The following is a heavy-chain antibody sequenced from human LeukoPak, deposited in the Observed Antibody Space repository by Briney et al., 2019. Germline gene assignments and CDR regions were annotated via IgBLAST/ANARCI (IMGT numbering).Heavy chain of an antibody. CDR2: IYYSGST. CDR3: ARREGLLEWLSPHYFDY. V-gene: IGHV4-39*07. D-gene: IGHD3-3*01. CDR1: GGSISSSSYY. J-gene: IGHJ4*02. Sequence: SETLSLTCTVSGGSISSSSYYWGWIRQPPGKGLEWIGYIYYSGSTNYNPSLKSRVTISVDTSKNQFSLKLSSVTAADTAVYYCARREGLLEWLSPHYFDYWGQGTLVTVSS.